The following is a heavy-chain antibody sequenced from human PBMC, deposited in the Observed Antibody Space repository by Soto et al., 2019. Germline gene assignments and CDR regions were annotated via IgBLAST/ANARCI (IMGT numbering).Heavy chain of an antibody. CDR1: GGSISSSSYY. J-gene: IGHJ5*02. D-gene: IGHD3-10*01. CDR3: ARPRGGWFRELNWFDP. Sequence: SETLSLTCTVSGGSISSSSYYWGWIRQPPGKGLEWIGSIYYSGSTYYNPSLKSRVTISVDTSKNQFSLKLSSVTAADTAVYYCARPRGGWFRELNWFDPWGQGTLVTVSS. V-gene: IGHV4-39*01. CDR2: IYYSGST.